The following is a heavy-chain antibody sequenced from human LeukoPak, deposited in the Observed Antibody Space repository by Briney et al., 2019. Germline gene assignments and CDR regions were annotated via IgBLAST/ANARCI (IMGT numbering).Heavy chain of an antibody. J-gene: IGHJ4*02. D-gene: IGHD2-2*02. CDR3: ASGPMHKYCSSTSCYIDYFDY. Sequence: GGSLRLSCAASGFTFDDYGMSWVRQAPGKGLEWVSGINWHGGSTGYADSVKGRFTISRDNAKNSLYLQMNSLRAEDTALYYCASGPMHKYCSSTSCYIDYFDYWGQGTLVTVSS. CDR1: GFTFDDYG. CDR2: INWHGGST. V-gene: IGHV3-20*04.